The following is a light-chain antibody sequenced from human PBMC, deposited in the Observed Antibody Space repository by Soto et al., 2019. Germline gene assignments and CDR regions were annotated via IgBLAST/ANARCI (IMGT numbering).Light chain of an antibody. Sequence: DIVMTQSPDSLAVSLGERATINCKSSQSGLYSSNTKTYFAWYQQKPGQPPKLLIYWASTRESGVPDRFSGSGSGTDFTLTISSVQAEDVAVYCCQQYYNTPPYTFGQGTKLEIK. V-gene: IGKV4-1*01. CDR3: QQYYNTPPYT. CDR2: WAS. J-gene: IGKJ2*01. CDR1: QSGLYSSNTKTY.